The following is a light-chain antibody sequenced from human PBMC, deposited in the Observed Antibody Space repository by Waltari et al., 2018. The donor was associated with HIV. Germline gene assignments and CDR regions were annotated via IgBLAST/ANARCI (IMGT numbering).Light chain of an antibody. J-gene: IGLJ2*01. V-gene: IGLV1-47*01. CDR1: SPTIGRTY. CDR3: ATWTDSLSGVV. CDR2: RNN. Sequence: QSVLTQSPSASGTPGQRVTISCSGSSPTIGRTYVYWSQPLPGTAPKLLLYRNNQRPSGVPDRFSGSKSGTSASLAISGLRSEDEAHYYCATWTDSLSGVVFGGGTKLRVL.